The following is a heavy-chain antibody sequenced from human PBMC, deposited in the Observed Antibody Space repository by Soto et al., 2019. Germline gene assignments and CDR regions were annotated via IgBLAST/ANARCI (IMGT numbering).Heavy chain of an antibody. CDR1: GFTFSSYG. J-gene: IGHJ6*02. D-gene: IGHD6-13*01. V-gene: IGHV3-30*18. CDR2: ISYDGSNR. CDR3: AKEDSSSWHYYHGMDV. Sequence: GGSLRLSWAASGFTFSSYGMNWVRQAPGKGLEWVAVISYDGSNRYYADSVKGRFTISRDSSKNMLYLQMNSLRAEDTAVYYCAKEDSSSWHYYHGMDVWGQGTTVTVSS.